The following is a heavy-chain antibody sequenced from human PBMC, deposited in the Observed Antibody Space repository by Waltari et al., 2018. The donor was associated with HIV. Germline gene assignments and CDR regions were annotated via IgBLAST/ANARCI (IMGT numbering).Heavy chain of an antibody. D-gene: IGHD6-13*01. CDR2: ISTSSSYI. Sequence: EVQLVESGGGLVKPGGSLRLSCAASGFTFSDYYMNWVRQAPGKGLEWVSSISTSSSYIYYSDSVKGRFTSSRDNAKNSLYLQMNSLRAEDTAVYYCARGGLGRYSSSWGTYWGQGTLVTVSS. J-gene: IGHJ4*02. CDR3: ARGGLGRYSSSWGTY. V-gene: IGHV3-21*01. CDR1: GFTFSDYY.